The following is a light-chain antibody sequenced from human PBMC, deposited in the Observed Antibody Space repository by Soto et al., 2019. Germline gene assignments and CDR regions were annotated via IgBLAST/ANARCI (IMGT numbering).Light chain of an antibody. CDR2: ASS. J-gene: IGKJ2*01. V-gene: IGKV1-39*01. Sequence: DIQMTQSPSSLSVSVGDRVTITCRASQSISSYLNWYQQNPGKAPKLLIYASSNLQSAVPSRFSGSGSGTDFTLTISSLQPEDFATYYCQQSYITPYTFGQGTKLEVK. CDR1: QSISSY. CDR3: QQSYITPYT.